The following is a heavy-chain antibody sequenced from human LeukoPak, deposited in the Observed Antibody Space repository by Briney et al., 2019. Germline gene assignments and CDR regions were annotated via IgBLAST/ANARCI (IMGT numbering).Heavy chain of an antibody. CDR2: ISGGGDST. J-gene: IGHJ4*02. D-gene: IGHD6-25*01. CDR1: GFTFRDYA. CDR3: AKSHYRSGGAGLDY. Sequence: GGSLRLSCAASGFTFRDYAMIWVRQAPGKGLEWVSTISGGGDSTYYADSVKGRFTISRDNSKNTVSLHLNSLRAEDTALYYCAKSHYRSGGAGLDYWGQGTLVTVSS. V-gene: IGHV3-23*01.